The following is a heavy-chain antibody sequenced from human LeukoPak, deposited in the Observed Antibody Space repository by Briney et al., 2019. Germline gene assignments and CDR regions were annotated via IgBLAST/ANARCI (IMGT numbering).Heavy chain of an antibody. V-gene: IGHV1-69*05. CDR2: IIPIFGTA. CDR1: GGTFSSYA. Sequence: GSSVKVSCKASGGTFSSYAISWVRQAPGQGLEWMGGIIPIFGTANNAQKFQGRVTITTDESASTAYMELSSLRSEDTAVYYCARGQGYNYAPFDYWGQGTLVTVSS. CDR3: ARGQGYNYAPFDY. D-gene: IGHD5-18*01. J-gene: IGHJ4*02.